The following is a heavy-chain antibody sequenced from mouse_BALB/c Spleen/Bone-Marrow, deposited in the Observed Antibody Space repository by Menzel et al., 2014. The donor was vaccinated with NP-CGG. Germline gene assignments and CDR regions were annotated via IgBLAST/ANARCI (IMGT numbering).Heavy chain of an antibody. Sequence: EVQLQESGTVLARPGASVKMSCKASGYSFTCYWMHWVKQRPGQGLEWIGAIYPGNSDTSYNQKFKGKAKLTAVTSANTAYMELSSLTNEDSAVYYCTRFGSSYDWYFDVWGAGTTVTVSS. CDR3: TRFGSSYDWYFDV. CDR1: GYSFTCYW. J-gene: IGHJ1*01. D-gene: IGHD1-1*01. V-gene: IGHV1-5*01. CDR2: IYPGNSDT.